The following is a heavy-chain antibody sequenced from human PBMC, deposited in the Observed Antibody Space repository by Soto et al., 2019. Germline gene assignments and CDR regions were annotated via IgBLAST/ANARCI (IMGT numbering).Heavy chain of an antibody. CDR3: ARHRDGYNAIHLDY. V-gene: IGHV4-39*01. CDR1: GGSISSSSYY. Sequence: QLQLQESGPGLVKPSETLSLTCTVSGGSISSSSYYWGWIRQPPGKGLEWIGRIYYSGSTYYNPPLKSRVPIPVDTSKNQFSLKLSSVTAADTAVYYRARHRDGYNAIHLDYWGQGPLVTVSS. J-gene: IGHJ4*02. CDR2: IYYSGST. D-gene: IGHD5-12*01.